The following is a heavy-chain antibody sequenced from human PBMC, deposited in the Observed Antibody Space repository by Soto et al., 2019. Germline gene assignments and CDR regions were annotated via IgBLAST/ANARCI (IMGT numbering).Heavy chain of an antibody. D-gene: IGHD6-13*01. Sequence: QVQLVQSGAEVKKPGSSVKVSCKASGGTFSSYAISWVRQAPGQGLEWMGGIIPIFGTANYAQKFQGRVTITADESPSTAYKELSSMRYEDTAVYYCATRWKRISGYRNYYYGMDVWGQGTTVTVAS. CDR2: IIPIFGTA. J-gene: IGHJ6*02. CDR1: GGTFSSYA. CDR3: ATRWKRISGYRNYYYGMDV. V-gene: IGHV1-69*12.